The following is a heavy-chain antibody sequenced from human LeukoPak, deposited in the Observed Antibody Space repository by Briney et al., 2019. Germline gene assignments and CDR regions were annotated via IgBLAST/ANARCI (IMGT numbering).Heavy chain of an antibody. J-gene: IGHJ4*02. CDR1: GFTVSSNY. CDR2: IYSSANT. V-gene: IGHV3-53*01. CDR3: ARTLAGTGNYFDY. Sequence: PGGSLRLACVVSGFTVSSNYMSWVRQAPGEGLEWVSIIYSSANTYYADSVKGRFTISRDNSKNTLYLQMNSLRAEDTAVYYCARTLAGTGNYFDYWGQGTLVTVS. D-gene: IGHD6-19*01.